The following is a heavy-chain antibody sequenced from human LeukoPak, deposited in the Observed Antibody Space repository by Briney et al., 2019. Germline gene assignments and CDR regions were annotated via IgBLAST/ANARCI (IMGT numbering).Heavy chain of an antibody. D-gene: IGHD6-13*01. CDR2: IYYSGST. J-gene: IGHJ4*02. CDR3: ARELAAGTSVLGRRVGTADY. Sequence: SETLSLTCTVSGGSISSGDYYWSWIRQPPGKGLEWIGYIYYSGSTYYNPSLKSRVTISVDASKNQFSLKLSSVTAADTAVYYCARELAAGTSVLGRRVGTADYWGQGTLVTVSS. CDR1: GGSISSGDYY. V-gene: IGHV4-30-4*01.